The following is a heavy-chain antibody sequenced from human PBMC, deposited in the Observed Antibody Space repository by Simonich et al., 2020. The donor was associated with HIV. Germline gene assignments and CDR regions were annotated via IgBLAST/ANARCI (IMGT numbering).Heavy chain of an antibody. J-gene: IGHJ4*02. V-gene: IGHV3-30*07. Sequence: QVQLVESGGGVVQPGRSLRLSCAASGFTFSSYAMHWVRLAPGKGLEWVAVISYDGSNKYYADSVKGRFTIARDNSKNTLYLKRNSLRAEDTAVYYCASGGSISSVWADDYWGQGTLVTVSS. CDR3: ASGGSISSVWADDY. CDR2: ISYDGSNK. D-gene: IGHD3-16*01. CDR1: GFTFSSYA.